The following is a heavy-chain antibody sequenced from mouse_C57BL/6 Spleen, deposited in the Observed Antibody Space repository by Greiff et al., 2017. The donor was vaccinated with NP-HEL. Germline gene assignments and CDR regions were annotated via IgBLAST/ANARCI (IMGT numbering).Heavy chain of an antibody. J-gene: IGHJ3*01. D-gene: IGHD2-5*01. CDR3: TRPLYYSNYDWFAY. CDR1: GYTFTDYE. V-gene: IGHV1-15*01. Sequence: VQLQQSGAELVRPGASVTLSCKASGYTFTDYEMHWVKQTPVHGLEWIGAIDPETGGTAYNQKFKGKAILTADKSSSTAYMELRSLTSEDSAVYYCTRPLYYSNYDWFAYWGQGTLVTVSA. CDR2: IDPETGGT.